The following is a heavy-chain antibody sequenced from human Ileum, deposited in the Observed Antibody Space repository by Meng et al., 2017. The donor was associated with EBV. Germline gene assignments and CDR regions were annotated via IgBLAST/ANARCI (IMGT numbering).Heavy chain of an antibody. Sequence: VGSGGGLLKPGGARRLHCAASGFTFTNAWMSWVRQAPGKGLEWVGRIRNKTNGGTADYAAPVKGRFSISRDDSKNTLYLQMNSLKIEDTAMYYCTTGKQWLVPWGQGTLVTVSS. CDR1: GFTFTNAW. D-gene: IGHD6-19*01. V-gene: IGHV3-15*01. CDR3: TTGKQWLVP. CDR2: IRNKTNGGTA. J-gene: IGHJ5*02.